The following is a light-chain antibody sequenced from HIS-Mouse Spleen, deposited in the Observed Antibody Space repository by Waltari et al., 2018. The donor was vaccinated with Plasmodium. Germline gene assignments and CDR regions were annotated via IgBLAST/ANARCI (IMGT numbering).Light chain of an antibody. CDR1: SGHSSYA. Sequence: QLVLTQSPSASASLGASVKLTCTLSSGHSSYAIAWPQQQPEKGPRYLMKLNSDGSHSKGDGIPDRVSGSSSGAERYLTISSLQAEDEADYYCQTWSTGFWVFGGGTKLTVL. CDR3: QTWSTGFWV. CDR2: LNSDGSH. V-gene: IGLV4-69*01. J-gene: IGLJ3*02.